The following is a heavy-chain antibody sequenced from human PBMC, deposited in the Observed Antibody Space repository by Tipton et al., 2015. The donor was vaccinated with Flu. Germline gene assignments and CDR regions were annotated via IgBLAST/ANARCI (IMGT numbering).Heavy chain of an antibody. Sequence: TLSLTCTVSGGSIGGYYWNWIRQPPGKGLEWIGYIYNSEYTKYSPSLKSRVTISVDTSKKQFSLQLRSVTAADTAVYYCARRDYSNYVSDPKTWFDPWGQGILVTVSS. CDR3: ARRDYSNYVSDPKTWFDP. CDR1: GGSIGGYY. J-gene: IGHJ5*02. D-gene: IGHD4-11*01. CDR2: IYNSEYT. V-gene: IGHV4-4*09.